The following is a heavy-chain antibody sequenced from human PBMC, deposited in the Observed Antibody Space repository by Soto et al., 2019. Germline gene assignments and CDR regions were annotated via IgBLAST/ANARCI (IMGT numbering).Heavy chain of an antibody. CDR1: GGSISSGGYY. CDR3: ARPTYYYDSSGPPAY. Sequence: SETLSLTCTVSGGSISSGGYYWSWIRQHPGKGLEWIGCVSYSGSTYNNPSLKSRVTISVDTSKNQFSLKLSSVSAADSAVYYCARPTYYYDSSGPPAYWGQGTLVTVSS. D-gene: IGHD3-22*01. J-gene: IGHJ4*02. CDR2: VSYSGST. V-gene: IGHV4-31*03.